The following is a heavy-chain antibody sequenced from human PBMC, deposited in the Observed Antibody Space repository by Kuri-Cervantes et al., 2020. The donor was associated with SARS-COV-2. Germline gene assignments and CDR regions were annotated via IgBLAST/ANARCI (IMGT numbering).Heavy chain of an antibody. J-gene: IGHJ1*01. V-gene: IGHV3-49*04. CDR2: IRSKAYGGTT. Sequence: GGSLRLSCTASGLTFGDYAMSWVRQAPGKGLEWVGFIRSKAYGGTTEYAASVKGRFTISRDDSKSIAYLQMNSLKTEDTAVYYCTRDFPEAYCGGDCPEYFQHWGQGTLVTVSS. CDR1: GLTFGDYA. CDR3: TRDFPEAYCGGDCPEYFQH. D-gene: IGHD2-21*02.